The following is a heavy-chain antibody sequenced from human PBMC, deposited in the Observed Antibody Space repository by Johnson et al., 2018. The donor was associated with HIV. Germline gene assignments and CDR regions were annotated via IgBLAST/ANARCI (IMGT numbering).Heavy chain of an antibody. J-gene: IGHJ3*02. CDR3: AKDLRTVKAFDI. V-gene: IGHV3-30*02. CDR2: IRYDGSNK. Sequence: QVQLVESGGGVVQPGGSLRLSCAASGFTFSSYGMHWVRQAPGKGLEWVAFIRYDGSNKYYADSVKGRFTISRDNSKNTLYLQMNSLRDEDPAVYYCAKDLRTVKAFDIWGQGTMVTVAS. D-gene: IGHD4-17*01. CDR1: GFTFSSYG.